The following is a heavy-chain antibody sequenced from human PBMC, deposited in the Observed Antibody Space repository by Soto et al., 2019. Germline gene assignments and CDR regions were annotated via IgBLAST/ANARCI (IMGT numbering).Heavy chain of an antibody. V-gene: IGHV3-23*01. Sequence: GSLRLSCAASGLTFSSYAMSWVRQAPGKGLEWVSAISGSGGSTYYVDSVKGRFTISRDNSKNTLYLQMNSLRAEDTAVYYCANDQLYIRGVIHNGFVPGGQGTLVTVSS. J-gene: IGHJ5*02. CDR3: ANDQLYIRGVIHNGFVP. CDR2: ISGSGGST. CDR1: GLTFSSYA. D-gene: IGHD3-10*02.